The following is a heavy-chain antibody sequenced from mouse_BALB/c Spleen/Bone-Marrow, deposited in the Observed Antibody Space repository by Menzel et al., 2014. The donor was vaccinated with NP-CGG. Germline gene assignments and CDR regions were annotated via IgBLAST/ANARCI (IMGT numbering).Heavy chain of an antibody. CDR1: GFSITSGYY. Sequence: EVQLQESGPGLMKPSQPLSLTCSVTGFSITSGYYWNWIRQFPGHTLEWMGYITFDGSYDYNPSLKNRISITRDTSNNQFFLKLNSVTAEDTASYYCARALGSYVWYFDVWGAGTTVTVSS. CDR2: ITFDGSY. V-gene: IGHV3-6*02. J-gene: IGHJ1*01. D-gene: IGHD1-1*02. CDR3: ARALGSYVWYFDV.